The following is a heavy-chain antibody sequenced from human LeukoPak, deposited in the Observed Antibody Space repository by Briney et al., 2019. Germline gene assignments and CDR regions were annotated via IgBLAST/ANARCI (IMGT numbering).Heavy chain of an antibody. CDR3: ARADLYSSGWYQEAFDI. D-gene: IGHD6-19*01. V-gene: IGHV4-34*01. CDR2: INHSGST. Sequence: PSETLSLTCTVSGGSISSYYWSWIRQPAGKGLEWIGEINHSGSTNYNPSLKSRVTISVDTSKNQFSLKLSSVTAADTAVYYCARADLYSSGWYQEAFDIWGQGTMVTVSS. J-gene: IGHJ3*02. CDR1: GGSISSYY.